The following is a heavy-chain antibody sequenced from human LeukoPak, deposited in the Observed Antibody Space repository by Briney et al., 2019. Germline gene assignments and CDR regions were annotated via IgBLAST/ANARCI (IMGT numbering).Heavy chain of an antibody. CDR1: GYTLTELS. J-gene: IGHJ3*02. D-gene: IGHD1-1*01. Sequence: ASVKVSCKVSGYTLTELSMHWVRQAPGKGLEWMGGFDPEDGETIYAQKFQGRVTMTEDTSTDTAYMELRSLRSDDTAVYYCARSGVSSWNGDAFDIWGQGTMVTVSS. CDR2: FDPEDGET. CDR3: ARSGVSSWNGDAFDI. V-gene: IGHV1-24*01.